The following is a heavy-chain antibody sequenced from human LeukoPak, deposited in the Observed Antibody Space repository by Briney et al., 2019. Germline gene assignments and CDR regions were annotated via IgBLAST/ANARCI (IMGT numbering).Heavy chain of an antibody. J-gene: IGHJ4*02. CDR3: ARLGGSGWLPRDY. Sequence: SETLSLTCTVSGGSVSSGSYYWGWIRQPPGKGLEWIGNIYYSGSNYYNPVLKSRFTISVNTSKKQFALTLTSETAAETAVYYCARLGGSGWLPRDYWGQGTLVTVSS. CDR2: IYYSGSN. V-gene: IGHV4-39*06. D-gene: IGHD6-19*01. CDR1: GGSVSSGSYY.